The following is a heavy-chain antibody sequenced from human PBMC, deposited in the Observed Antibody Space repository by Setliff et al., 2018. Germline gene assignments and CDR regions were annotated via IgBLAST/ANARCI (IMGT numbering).Heavy chain of an antibody. CDR3: ARDLGYCSTTSRHGDWFDP. CDR2: INTNTGNP. D-gene: IGHD2-2*01. CDR1: GYTFTTYA. Sequence: ASVKVSCKASGYTFTTYAISWMRQAPGQGLEWMGWINTNTGNPNYAQDFTGRFVFSLDTSVSTAYLQISSLKAEDTAVYYCARDLGYCSTTSRHGDWFDPWGQGTLVTVSS. V-gene: IGHV7-4-1*02. J-gene: IGHJ5*02.